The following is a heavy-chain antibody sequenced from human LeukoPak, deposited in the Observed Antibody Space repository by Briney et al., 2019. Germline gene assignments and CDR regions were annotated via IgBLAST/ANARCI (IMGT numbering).Heavy chain of an antibody. CDR1: GFTFSSYS. J-gene: IGHJ4*02. V-gene: IGHV3-21*01. D-gene: IGHD3-22*01. Sequence: PGGSLRLSCAPSGFTFSSYSMKWARQAPGRGLEWVSSIISSSSYIYYADSVKGRFTISRDNAKNSLYLQMNSLRAEDTAVYYCARDEYYYGSSAFDYWGQGTLVTVSS. CDR2: IISSSSYI. CDR3: ARDEYYYGSSAFDY.